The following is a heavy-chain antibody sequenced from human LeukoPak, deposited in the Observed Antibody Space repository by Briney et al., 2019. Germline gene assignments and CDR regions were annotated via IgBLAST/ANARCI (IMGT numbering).Heavy chain of an antibody. CDR2: IYHSGST. J-gene: IGHJ4*02. V-gene: IGHV4-38-2*02. CDR3: AKDDFRSHIVATGRGLLSY. Sequence: SETLSLTCTVSGYSISSGYYWGWIRPPPGKGLEWIGSIYHSGSTYYNPSLRSRVTISVDTSKNQFSLRLSSVTAADTAVYYCAKDDFRSHIVATGRGLLSYWGQGTLVTVSS. D-gene: IGHD5-12*01. CDR1: GYSISSGYY.